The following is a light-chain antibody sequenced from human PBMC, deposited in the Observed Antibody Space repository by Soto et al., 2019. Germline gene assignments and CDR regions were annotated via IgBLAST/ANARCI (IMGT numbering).Light chain of an antibody. CDR3: QSYNDWPFA. Sequence: DIVLTQSPATLSVSPGDRVTLSCRASESLFGFLAWYQQKPGQAHRLLMYGVSTRATGIPARFSGGGSATDFTLTISSLQSEDAAFYFCQSYNDWPFASGLGTRLEL. J-gene: IGKJ2*01. CDR1: ESLFGF. V-gene: IGKV3-15*01. CDR2: GVS.